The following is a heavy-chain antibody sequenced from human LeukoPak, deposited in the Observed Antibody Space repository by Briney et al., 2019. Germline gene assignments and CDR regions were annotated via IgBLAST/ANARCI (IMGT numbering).Heavy chain of an antibody. CDR3: ARAIKAVAGTFHRDYYFDY. D-gene: IGHD6-19*01. Sequence: GGSLRLSCAASGFTFSSYAMHWVRQAPGKGLEWVAVISYNGSNKYYADSVKGRFTISRDNSKNTLYLQMNSLRAEDTAVYYCARAIKAVAGTFHRDYYFDYWGQGTLVTVSS. J-gene: IGHJ4*02. V-gene: IGHV3-30*04. CDR1: GFTFSSYA. CDR2: ISYNGSNK.